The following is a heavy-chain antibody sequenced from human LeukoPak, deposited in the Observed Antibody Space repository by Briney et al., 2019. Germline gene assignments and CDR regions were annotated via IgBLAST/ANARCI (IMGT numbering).Heavy chain of an antibody. D-gene: IGHD3-22*01. CDR2: INGSGGST. CDR3: AKGDYYDSSGYYSDY. CDR1: GFTFSNYA. Sequence: GGSLRLSCAASGFTFSNYAMGWVRQAPGKGLEWVSAINGSGGSTYYADSVKGRFTISRDNSKKTLYLQMNSLRAEDTAVYYCAKGDYYDSSGYYSDYWGQGTLVTVSS. V-gene: IGHV3-23*01. J-gene: IGHJ4*02.